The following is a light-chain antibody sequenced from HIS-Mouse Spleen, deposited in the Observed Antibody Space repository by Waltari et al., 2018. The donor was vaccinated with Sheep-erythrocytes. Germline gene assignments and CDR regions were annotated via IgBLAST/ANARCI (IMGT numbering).Light chain of an antibody. CDR1: QDISNY. V-gene: IGKV1-33*01. Sequence: DIQMTQYPSSLYASVGDRVTITCQASQDISNYLNWYQQKPGKAPKLLIYDASNLETGVPSRFSGSGSGTDFTFTISSLQPEDIATYYCQQYDNLLTFGGGTKVEIK. CDR3: QQYDNLLT. CDR2: DAS. J-gene: IGKJ4*01.